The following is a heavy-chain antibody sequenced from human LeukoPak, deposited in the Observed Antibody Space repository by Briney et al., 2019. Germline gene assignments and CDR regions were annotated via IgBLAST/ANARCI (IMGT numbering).Heavy chain of an antibody. D-gene: IGHD3-3*01. J-gene: IGHJ1*01. V-gene: IGHV3-73*01. CDR2: TRGKANNHAT. Sequence: GCGPRLSCVRTRLVSFASVIHSVPGAAEKGLHGVGRTRGKANNHATGYAASVKDRFTISRDDSDNSAYLQMNSLEIGDTAVYFCTSPGHDFDLWSGYFSYWGRGTLIAVSS. CDR3: TSPGHDFDLWSGYFSY. CDR1: RLVSFASV.